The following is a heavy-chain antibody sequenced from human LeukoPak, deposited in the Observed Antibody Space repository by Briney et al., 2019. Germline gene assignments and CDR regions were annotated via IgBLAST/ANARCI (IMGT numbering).Heavy chain of an antibody. Sequence: ASVKVSCTVSGYTLTELSMHWVRQAPGKGLEWMGGFDPEDGETIYAQKFQGRVTMTEDTSTDTANMELSSLRSEDTAVYYCATYSGDIYYFDYWGQGTLVTVSS. CDR1: GYTLTELS. CDR2: FDPEDGET. V-gene: IGHV1-24*01. CDR3: ATYSGDIYYFDY. J-gene: IGHJ4*02. D-gene: IGHD3-10*01.